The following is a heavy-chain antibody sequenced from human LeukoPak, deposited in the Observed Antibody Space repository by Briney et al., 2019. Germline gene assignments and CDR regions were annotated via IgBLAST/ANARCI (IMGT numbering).Heavy chain of an antibody. J-gene: IGHJ4*02. V-gene: IGHV1-69-2*01. CDR3: ATGPVGNSWSSGDY. Sequence: ASVKVSCKVSGYTFTDYYMHWVQQAPGKGLEWMGLVDPEDGETIYAEKFQGRVTITADTSTDTAYMELSSLRSEDTAVYYCATGPVGNSWSSGDYWGQGTLVTVSS. D-gene: IGHD6-13*01. CDR2: VDPEDGET. CDR1: GYTFTDYY.